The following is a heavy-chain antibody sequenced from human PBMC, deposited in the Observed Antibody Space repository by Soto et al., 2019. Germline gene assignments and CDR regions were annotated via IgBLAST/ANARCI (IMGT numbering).Heavy chain of an antibody. CDR1: GYTFTSYD. J-gene: IGHJ6*02. Sequence: QVQLVQSGAEVKKPGASVKVSCKASGYTFTSYDINWVRQATGQGLEWMGWMNPNSGNTGYAQKFQGRVTMHRNTSISTGYMELCSLRSEDTAVYYCAGSGYDSSGYYYGMDVWGQGTTVTVSS. CDR3: AGSGYDSSGYYYGMDV. V-gene: IGHV1-8*01. CDR2: MNPNSGNT. D-gene: IGHD5-12*01.